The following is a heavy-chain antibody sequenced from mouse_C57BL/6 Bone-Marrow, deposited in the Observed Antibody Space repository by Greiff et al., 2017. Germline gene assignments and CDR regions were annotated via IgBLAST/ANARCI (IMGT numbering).Heavy chain of an antibody. Sequence: VQLQQPGAELVKPGASVKLSCKASGYTFTSYWMHWVKQRPGQGLEWIGMIHPNSGSTNYNEKFKSKATLTVDKSSSTAYMQISSLTSEDSAVYYCARRLGRFAYWGQGTLVTVSA. V-gene: IGHV1-64*01. CDR1: GYTFTSYW. J-gene: IGHJ3*01. CDR3: ARRLGRFAY. D-gene: IGHD4-1*01. CDR2: IHPNSGST.